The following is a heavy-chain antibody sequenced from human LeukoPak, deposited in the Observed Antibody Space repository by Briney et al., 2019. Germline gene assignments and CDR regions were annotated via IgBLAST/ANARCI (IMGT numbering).Heavy chain of an antibody. CDR1: GGTFSSYA. CDR2: IIPIFGTA. CDR3: ATPYCSGGSCYFNWFDP. J-gene: IGHJ5*02. D-gene: IGHD2-15*01. Sequence: ASVKVSCKASGGTFSSYAISWVRQAPGQGLEWMGGIIPIFGTANYAQKFQGRVTITADESTSTAYMELSSLRSEDTAVYYCATPYCSGGSCYFNWFDPWGQGTLVTVSS. V-gene: IGHV1-69*13.